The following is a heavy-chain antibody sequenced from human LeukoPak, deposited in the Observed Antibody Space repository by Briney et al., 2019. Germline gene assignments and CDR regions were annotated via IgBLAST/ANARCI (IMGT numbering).Heavy chain of an antibody. CDR1: GGSFSGYY. CDR3: ARGVVAAAGKEYNWFDP. V-gene: IGHV4-34*01. D-gene: IGHD6-13*01. Sequence: SETLSPTCAVYGGSFSGYYWSWIRQPPGKGLEWIGEINHSGSTNYNPSLKSRVTISVDTSKNQFSLKLSSVTAADTAVYYCARGVVAAAGKEYNWFDPWGQGTLVTVSS. J-gene: IGHJ5*02. CDR2: INHSGST.